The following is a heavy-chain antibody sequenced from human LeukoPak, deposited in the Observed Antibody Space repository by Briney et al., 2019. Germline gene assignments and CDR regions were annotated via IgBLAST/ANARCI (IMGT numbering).Heavy chain of an antibody. J-gene: IGHJ4*02. D-gene: IGHD3-22*01. CDR2: IYYSGGT. CDR1: GGSIISYY. CDR3: ARGPFRDSSGYYYREFDY. V-gene: IGHV4-59*01. Sequence: SETLSLTCTVSGGSIISYYWSWIRQPPGKGLEWIGYIYYSGGTNYNPSLKSRVTISVDTSKNQFSLKLSSVTAADTAVYYCARGPFRDSSGYYYREFDYWGQGTLVTVSS.